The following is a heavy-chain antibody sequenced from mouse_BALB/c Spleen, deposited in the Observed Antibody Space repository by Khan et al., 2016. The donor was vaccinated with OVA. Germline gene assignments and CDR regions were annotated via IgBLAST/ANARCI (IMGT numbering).Heavy chain of an antibody. Sequence: VQLQESGPGLVKPSQSLSLTCTVTGYSITSDYAWNWIRQFPGNKLEWIGYIRYSGDTSYNPSLKSQISVTRDTSKNPFFLQLNSMTTEDTATYYCARGLTYWGQGTLVAVSA. CDR1: GYSITSDYA. CDR3: ARGLTY. CDR2: IRYSGDT. V-gene: IGHV3-2*02. J-gene: IGHJ3*01.